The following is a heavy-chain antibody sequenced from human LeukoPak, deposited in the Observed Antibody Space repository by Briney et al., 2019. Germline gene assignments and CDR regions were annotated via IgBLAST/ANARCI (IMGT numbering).Heavy chain of an antibody. CDR3: AREGSSSWDFDY. CDR1: GHTFTSYG. Sequence: GASVKVSCKASGHTFTSYGISWVRQAPGQGLEWMGWINPNSGGTNYAQKFQGRVTMTRDTSTSTAYMELRSLRSDDTAVYYCAREGSSSWDFDYWGQGTLVTVSS. CDR2: INPNSGGT. J-gene: IGHJ4*02. V-gene: IGHV1-18*01. D-gene: IGHD6-13*01.